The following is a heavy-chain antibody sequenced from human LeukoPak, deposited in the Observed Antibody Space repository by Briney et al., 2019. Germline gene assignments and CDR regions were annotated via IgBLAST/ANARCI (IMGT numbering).Heavy chain of an antibody. V-gene: IGHV3-23*01. CDR1: GFSFSSYA. J-gene: IGHJ4*02. Sequence: PGESLTLSCAASGFSFSSYAMSWVRQPPGKGLEWIAAISGSGGSTYYPDSVKGRITISRDNSKTTMYLQMNSLRAEDTAVSYCAKAPFITMVRGVISSYFDYWGQGTLVTVSS. CDR3: AKAPFITMVRGVISSYFDY. CDR2: ISGSGGST. D-gene: IGHD3-10*01.